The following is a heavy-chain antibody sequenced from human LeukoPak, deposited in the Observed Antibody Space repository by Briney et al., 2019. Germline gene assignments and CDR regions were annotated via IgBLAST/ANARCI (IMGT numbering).Heavy chain of an antibody. V-gene: IGHV3-11*04. D-gene: IGHD1-26*01. CDR1: GFTFSDYY. J-gene: IGHJ6*02. Sequence: GGSLRLSCAASGFTFSDYYMSWIRQAPGKGLEWVSYISSSGNTIYYADSVKGRFTISRDNAKNSLYLQMNSLRAEDTAVYYCARSKSYSYYGMDVWGQGTTVTVSS. CDR2: ISSSGNTI. CDR3: ARSKSYSYYGMDV.